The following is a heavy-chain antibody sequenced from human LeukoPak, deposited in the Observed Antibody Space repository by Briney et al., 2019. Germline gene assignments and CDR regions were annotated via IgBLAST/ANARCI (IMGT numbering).Heavy chain of an antibody. J-gene: IGHJ4*02. V-gene: IGHV3-21*01. D-gene: IGHD1-1*01. CDR2: ISSSSSYI. CDR3: ASLTGTTGYFDY. Sequence: GGSLRLSCAASGFTFSSYSMNWVRQAPGKGLEWVSSISSSSSYIYYADSVKGRFTISRDNAKNSLYLQMNSLRAEDTAVYYCASLTGTTGYFDYWAREPWSPSPQ. CDR1: GFTFSSYS.